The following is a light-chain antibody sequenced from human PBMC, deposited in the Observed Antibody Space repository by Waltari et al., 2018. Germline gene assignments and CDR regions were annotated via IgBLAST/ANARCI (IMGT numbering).Light chain of an antibody. J-gene: IGKJ2*01. Sequence: DIQMTQSPSSLSTSIGDTVTITCRASEGIYKLLAWYQQKEGKAPKLIVSGASTLESGVPSRFSGSGSWTDYTLTISGLQPEDVATYYCQQYYSTLYTFGQGTKLEIK. CDR3: QQYYSTLYT. CDR2: GAS. CDR1: EGIYKL. V-gene: IGKV1-NL1*01.